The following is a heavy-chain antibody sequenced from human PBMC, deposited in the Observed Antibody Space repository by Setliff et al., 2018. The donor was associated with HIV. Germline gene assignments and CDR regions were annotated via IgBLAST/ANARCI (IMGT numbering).Heavy chain of an antibody. Sequence: RASVKVSYKVSGYTLTEVSIHWVQQAPGKGLEWMGGFGPEDDETVYAQKFQGRVTMTEDTATDTAYIALNSLSSEDPDKSYCATIRAFYYDSSGQAYFQHWGHGSLVTVSS. CDR2: FGPEDDET. CDR3: ATIRAFYYDSSGQAYFQH. D-gene: IGHD3-22*01. CDR1: GYTLTEVS. J-gene: IGHJ1*01. V-gene: IGHV1-24*01.